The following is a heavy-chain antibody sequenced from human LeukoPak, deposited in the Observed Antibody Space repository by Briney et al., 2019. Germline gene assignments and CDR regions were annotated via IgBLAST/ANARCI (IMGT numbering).Heavy chain of an antibody. Sequence: SETLSLTCTVSGGSISSYYWSWIRQPPGKGLEWIGYIYYSGSTNYNPSLKSRVTISVDTSKNQFSLKLSSATAADAAVYYCARLDYGDYSVDFWGQGTLVTVSS. D-gene: IGHD4-17*01. CDR2: IYYSGST. CDR3: ARLDYGDYSVDF. CDR1: GGSISSYY. J-gene: IGHJ4*02. V-gene: IGHV4-59*08.